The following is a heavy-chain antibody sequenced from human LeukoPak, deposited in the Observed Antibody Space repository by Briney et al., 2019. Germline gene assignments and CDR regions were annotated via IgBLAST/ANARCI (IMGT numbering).Heavy chain of an antibody. J-gene: IGHJ4*02. D-gene: IGHD2-2*01. Sequence: GGSLRLSCVASGFTFNTYGIHWVRQAPGKGLEWVAGISSDGSSKDYADSVKGRFTISRDNSKNTLYLQMNSLRAEDTAVYYCAKAAYCASTSCHFSGYAQRPLDSWGQGTLVTVSS. CDR3: AKAAYCASTSCHFSGYAQRPLDS. CDR1: GFTFNTYG. CDR2: ISSDGSSK. V-gene: IGHV3-30*18.